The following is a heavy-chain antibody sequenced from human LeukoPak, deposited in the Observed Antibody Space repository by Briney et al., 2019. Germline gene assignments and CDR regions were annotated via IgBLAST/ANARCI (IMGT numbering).Heavy chain of an antibody. CDR3: ARERSNGEWWELRPSQDSRYFDL. V-gene: IGHV4-39*07. CDR1: GGSISSSSYY. Sequence: SETLSLTCTVSGGSISSSSYYWGWIRQPPGKGLEWIGSIYYSGSTYYNPSLKSRVTISVDTSKNQFSLKLSSVTAADTAVYYCARERSNGEWWELRPSQDSRYFDLWGRGTLVTVSS. J-gene: IGHJ2*01. D-gene: IGHD1-26*01. CDR2: IYYSGST.